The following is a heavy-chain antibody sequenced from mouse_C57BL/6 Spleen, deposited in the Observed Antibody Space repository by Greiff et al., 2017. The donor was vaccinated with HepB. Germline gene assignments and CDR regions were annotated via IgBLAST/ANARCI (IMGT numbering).Heavy chain of an antibody. CDR3: ARLSGSHFDY. CDR2: ISSGGSYT. Sequence: DVKLQESGGDLVKPGGSLKLSCAASGFTFSSYGMSWVRQTPDKRLEWVATISSGGSYTYYPDSVKGRFTISRDNAKNTLYLQMSSLKSEDTAMYYCARLSGSHFDYWGQGTTLTVSS. J-gene: IGHJ2*01. CDR1: GFTFSSYG. V-gene: IGHV5-6*02. D-gene: IGHD1-1*01.